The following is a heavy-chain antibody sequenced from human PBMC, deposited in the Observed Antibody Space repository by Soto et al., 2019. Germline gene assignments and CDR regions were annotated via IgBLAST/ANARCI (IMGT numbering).Heavy chain of an antibody. J-gene: IGHJ1*01. CDR2: IIPILGIA. CDR3: ARDSSGLKGYFQH. D-gene: IGHD6-19*01. CDR1: GGTFSSYT. V-gene: IGHV1-69*08. Sequence: QVQLVQSGAEVKKPGSSVKVSCKASGGTFSSYTISWVLQAPGQGLERMGRIIPILGIAHYEQKFQGRVTITADKSTSTAYMELSSLRSEDTAVYYGARDSSGLKGYFQHWGQGTLVTVSS.